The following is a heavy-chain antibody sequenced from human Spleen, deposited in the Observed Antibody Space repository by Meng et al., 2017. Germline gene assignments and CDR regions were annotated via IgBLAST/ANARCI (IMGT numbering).Heavy chain of an antibody. D-gene: IGHD4-17*01. CDR3: ARRDGDYNRFDY. CDR1: GASISSGVYF. CDR2: VYSNGTT. Sequence: QSERAGPGLVRSSHTWALTRTCSGASISSGVYFWRWIRQPPGKGLEWIGDVYSNGTTYYNPSLKSRVTISVDTSANQFSLNLWSVTAADTAVYFCARRDGDYNRFDYWGQGMLVTVSS. V-gene: IGHV4-31*02. J-gene: IGHJ4*02.